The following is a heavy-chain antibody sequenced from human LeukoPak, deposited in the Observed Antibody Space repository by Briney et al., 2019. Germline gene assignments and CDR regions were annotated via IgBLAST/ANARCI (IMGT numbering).Heavy chain of an antibody. J-gene: IGHJ3*02. CDR2: IYHSGST. V-gene: IGHV4-39*07. CDR3: ARVAGAFDI. Sequence: PSETLSLTCTVSGGSISSNGYYWGWIRQPPGKGLEWIGSIYHSGSTYYNPSLKSRVTISVDTSKNQFSLKLSSVTAADTAVYYCARVAGAFDIWGQGTMVTVSS. D-gene: IGHD3-10*01. CDR1: GGSISSNGYY.